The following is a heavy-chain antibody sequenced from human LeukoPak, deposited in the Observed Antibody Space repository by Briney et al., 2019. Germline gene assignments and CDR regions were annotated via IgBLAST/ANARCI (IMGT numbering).Heavy chain of an antibody. V-gene: IGHV3-64D*09. J-gene: IGHJ4*02. CDR2: ININGGRT. Sequence: GSLRLSCAASGFTFSSYTMHWVRQAPGKGLEYVSSININGGRTYYADSVKGRFTISRDNSKNMLYLQMSSLRTEDTAVYYCVKDKWIDHWGQGTLVTVSS. D-gene: IGHD2-8*01. CDR3: VKDKWIDH. CDR1: GFTFSSYT.